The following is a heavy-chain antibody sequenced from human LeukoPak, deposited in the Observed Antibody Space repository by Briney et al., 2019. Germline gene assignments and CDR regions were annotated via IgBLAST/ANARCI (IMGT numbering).Heavy chain of an antibody. CDR2: IYPGDSDT. V-gene: IGHV5-51*01. Sequence: GESLKISCKGSGYSFTSNWIGWVRQMPGKGLEWMGPIYPGDSDTRYSPSFQGQVTISADKSISTAYLQWSSLKASDTAMYYCARVVHSSGTNDDAFDIWGQGTMVTVSS. CDR3: ARVVHSSGTNDDAFDI. CDR1: GYSFTSNW. J-gene: IGHJ3*02. D-gene: IGHD6-19*01.